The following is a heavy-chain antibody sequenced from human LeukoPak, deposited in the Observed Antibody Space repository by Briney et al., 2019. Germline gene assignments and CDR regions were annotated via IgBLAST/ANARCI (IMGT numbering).Heavy chain of an antibody. V-gene: IGHV4-59*08. CDR1: GGSISSYY. J-gene: IGHJ4*02. Sequence: SETLSLTCTVSGGSISSYYWSWIRQPPGKGLEWIGYIYYSGSTNYNPSLKSRVTISVDTSKNQFSLKLSSVTAADTAVYYCARHGKVGPFDYWGQGTLVTVSS. CDR2: IYYSGST. D-gene: IGHD1-26*01. CDR3: ARHGKVGPFDY.